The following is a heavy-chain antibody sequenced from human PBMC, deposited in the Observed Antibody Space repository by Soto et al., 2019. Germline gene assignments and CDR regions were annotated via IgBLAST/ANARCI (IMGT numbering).Heavy chain of an antibody. CDR1: GFTFTSSA. CDR2: IVVGSGNT. J-gene: IGHJ4*02. Sequence: QMQLVQSGPEVKKPGTSVKVSCKASGFTFTSSAVQWVRQARGQRLEWIGWIVVGSGNTNYAQKFQERVTITRDMSTSTAYMELSSLRSEDTAVYYCAAIYCSGGSCYTYYFDYWGQGTLVTVSS. CDR3: AAIYCSGGSCYTYYFDY. D-gene: IGHD2-15*01. V-gene: IGHV1-58*01.